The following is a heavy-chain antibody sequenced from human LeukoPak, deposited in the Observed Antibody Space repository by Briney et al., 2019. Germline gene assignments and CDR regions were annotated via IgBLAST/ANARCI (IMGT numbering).Heavy chain of an antibody. CDR1: GGSISNSY. J-gene: IGHJ4*02. V-gene: IGHV3-11*06. CDR3: ARQQWLDGAYYFDY. Sequence: LSLTCTVSGGSISNSYWSWIRQPAGKGLEWVSFISTSSSYIYYADSVRGRFTISRDNAKNSLYLQMNSLRAEDTAVYYCARQQWLDGAYYFDYWGQGTLVTVSS. CDR2: ISTSSSYI. D-gene: IGHD6-19*01.